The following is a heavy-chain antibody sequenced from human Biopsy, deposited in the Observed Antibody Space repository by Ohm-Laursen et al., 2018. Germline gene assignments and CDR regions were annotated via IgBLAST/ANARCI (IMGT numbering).Heavy chain of an antibody. J-gene: IGHJ2*01. CDR3: ARDGKRWDYSTYFSWHFDL. Sequence: SLRLSCAASGFTFTSYAMHWVRQAPGKGLEWVAVISYDGSGEYYADSLQGRFIITRDNPKNTVDLQMNSLRAEDTAVYFCARDGKRWDYSTYFSWHFDLWGRGTLVTVSS. CDR2: ISYDGSGE. V-gene: IGHV3-30*03. CDR1: GFTFTSYA. D-gene: IGHD4-11*01.